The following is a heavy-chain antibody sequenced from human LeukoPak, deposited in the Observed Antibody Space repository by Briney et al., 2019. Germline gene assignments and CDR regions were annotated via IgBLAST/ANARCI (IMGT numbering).Heavy chain of an antibody. CDR3: ARSGYDFPDLDC. D-gene: IGHD5-12*01. CDR1: GFTFSSDA. CDR2: ISGRGDWT. J-gene: IGHJ4*01. Sequence: QAGGSLRLSCAASGFTFSSDAMSWVRQAPGKGLEWVSGISGRGDWTYYADSVKGRFTISRDNSKNTLYLQLNSLRAEDTAVYYCARSGYDFPDLDCWGQGTLVTVSS. V-gene: IGHV3-23*01.